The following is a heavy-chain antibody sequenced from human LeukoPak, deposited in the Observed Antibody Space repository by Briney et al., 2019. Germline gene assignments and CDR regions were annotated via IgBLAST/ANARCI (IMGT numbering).Heavy chain of an antibody. V-gene: IGHV1-46*01. D-gene: IGHD1-26*01. CDR3: ARGGVGATTYVWFDP. CDR1: GYTFTNYY. Sequence: ASVKVSRKASGYTFTNYYIHWVRQAPGQGLECMGIINPSGGSTSYAQKFQGRVTMTRDMPTSTVYMELSSLRSEDTAVYYCARGGVGATTYVWFDPWGQGTLVTVSS. CDR2: INPSGGST. J-gene: IGHJ5*02.